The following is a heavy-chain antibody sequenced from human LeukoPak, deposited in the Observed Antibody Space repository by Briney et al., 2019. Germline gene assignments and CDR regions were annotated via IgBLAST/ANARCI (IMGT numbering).Heavy chain of an antibody. CDR3: AREVVVAATTTADY. CDR1: GFTFSSYG. D-gene: IGHD2-15*01. V-gene: IGHV3-33*01. CDR2: IWYDGSNK. J-gene: IGHJ4*02. Sequence: GGSLRLSCAASGFTFSSYGMHWVRQAPGKGLEWVAVIWYDGSNKYYADSVKGRFTISRDNSKNTLYLQMNSLRAEDTAVYYCAREVVVAATTTADYWGQGTLVTASS.